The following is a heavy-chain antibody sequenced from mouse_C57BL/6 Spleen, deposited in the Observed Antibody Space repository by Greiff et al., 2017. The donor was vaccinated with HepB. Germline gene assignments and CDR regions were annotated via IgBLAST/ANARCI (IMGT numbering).Heavy chain of an antibody. D-gene: IGHD2-4*01. CDR1: GYTFTSYW. J-gene: IGHJ3*01. CDR3: AIPHYDYVPFAY. V-gene: IGHV1-74*01. Sequence: QVQLQQPGAELVKPGASVKVSCKASGYTFTSYWMHWVKQRPGQGLEWIGRIHPSDSDTNYNQKFKGKATLTVDKSSSTAYMQLSSLTSEDSAVYYCAIPHYDYVPFAYWGQGTLVTVSA. CDR2: IHPSDSDT.